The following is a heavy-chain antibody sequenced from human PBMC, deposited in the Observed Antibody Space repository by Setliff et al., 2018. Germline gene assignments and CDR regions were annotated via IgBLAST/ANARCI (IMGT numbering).Heavy chain of an antibody. CDR1: NYSISTDYY. CDR2: IQRTGST. CDR3: ARLPLTVGWYDY. D-gene: IGHD6-19*01. Sequence: PSETLSLTCIVSNYSISTDYYWGWIRQPPGKGLEWIGSIQRTGSTFYNPSLKSRVTISMDTSKNHFSLKLSSVTASDTAVYYCARLPLTVGWYDYWGQGTLVTVSS. V-gene: IGHV4-38-2*02. J-gene: IGHJ4*02.